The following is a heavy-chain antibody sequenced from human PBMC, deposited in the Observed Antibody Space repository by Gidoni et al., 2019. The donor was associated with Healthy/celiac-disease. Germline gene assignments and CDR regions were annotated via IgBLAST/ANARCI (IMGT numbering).Heavy chain of an antibody. CDR2: SSGSGGST. CDR3: AKGYYDFWSGYYRGCDY. CDR1: GLTFSSYA. J-gene: IGHJ4*02. D-gene: IGHD3-3*01. V-gene: IGHV3-23*01. Sequence: EVQLLESGGGLVQPGGSLRLSCAASGLTFSSYAMSWVRQAPGKGLEWVSASSGSGGSTYYADSVKGRFTISRDNSKNTLYLQMNSLRAEDTDVYYCAKGYYDFWSGYYRGCDYWGQGTLVTVSS.